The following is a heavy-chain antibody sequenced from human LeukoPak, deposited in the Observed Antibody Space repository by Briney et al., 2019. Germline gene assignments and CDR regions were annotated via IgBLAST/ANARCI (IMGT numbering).Heavy chain of an antibody. V-gene: IGHV4-30-4*01. D-gene: IGHD2-2*01. Sequence: PSETLSLTCTVSGGSISSGDYYWSWIRQPPGKGLEWIGYIYYSGSTYYNPSLKSRVTISVDTSKNQFSLKLSSVTAADTAVYYCARGNTGIVVADDAFDIWGQGTMVTVSS. CDR3: ARGNTGIVVADDAFDI. CDR1: GGSISSGDYY. CDR2: IYYSGST. J-gene: IGHJ3*02.